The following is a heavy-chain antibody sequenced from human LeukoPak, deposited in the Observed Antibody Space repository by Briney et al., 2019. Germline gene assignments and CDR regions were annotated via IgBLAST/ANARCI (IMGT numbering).Heavy chain of an antibody. CDR2: ISYSGST. CDR1: GGSIGSYY. D-gene: IGHD6-19*01. J-gene: IGHJ5*02. CDR3: ARHQRRIAVAGVDVPGGVFDP. V-gene: IGHV4-59*08. Sequence: SETLSLTCTVSGGSIGSYYWSWIRQPPGKGLEWIGYISYSGSTNYNPSLKSRVTISVDASKNQFSLKLISVTAADTAVYYSARHQRRIAVAGVDVPGGVFDPWGQGTLVTVSS.